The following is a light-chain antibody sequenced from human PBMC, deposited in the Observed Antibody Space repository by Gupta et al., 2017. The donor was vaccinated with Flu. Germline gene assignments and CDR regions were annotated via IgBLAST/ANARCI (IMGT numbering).Light chain of an antibody. CDR3: NCRDSSGSQPVV. CDR1: RLRSYH. V-gene: IGLV3-19*01. J-gene: IGLJ2*01. Sequence: QTVRITCQGDRLRSYHASWYQQKPGQAPVLVFDGKDNRPSGIPDRFSGYRSGDTASLTITGARAEDEADEYCNCRDSSGSQPVVLGGGTKLTVL. CDR2: GKD.